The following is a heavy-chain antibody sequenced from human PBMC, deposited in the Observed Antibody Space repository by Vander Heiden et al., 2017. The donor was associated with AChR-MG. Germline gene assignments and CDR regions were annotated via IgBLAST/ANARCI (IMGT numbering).Heavy chain of an antibody. CDR3: ARLPRSSSSWYRDY. Sequence: QVQLQQWGAGLLKPSETLSLTCAVYGGSFSGYYWSWIRQPPGKGLEWIGEINHSGSTNYNPSLKSRVTISVDTSKNQFSLKLSSVTAADTAVYYCARLPRSSSSWYRDYWGQGTLVTVSS. CDR1: GGSFSGYY. J-gene: IGHJ4*02. D-gene: IGHD6-13*01. V-gene: IGHV4-34*01. CDR2: INHSGST.